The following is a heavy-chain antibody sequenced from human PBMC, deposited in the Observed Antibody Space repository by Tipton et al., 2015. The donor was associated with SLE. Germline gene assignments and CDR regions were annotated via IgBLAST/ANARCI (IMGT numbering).Heavy chain of an antibody. CDR3: ARIGGTIAVAGTFDY. D-gene: IGHD6-19*01. CDR1: GDSISGHY. CDR2: INHSGST. J-gene: IGHJ4*02. V-gene: IGHV4-34*01. Sequence: TLSLTCTVSGDSISGHYWSWIRQSPGKGLEWIGEINHSGSTNYNPSLKSRVTISVDTSKNQFSLKLSSVTAADTAVYYCARIGGTIAVAGTFDYWGQGTLVTVSS.